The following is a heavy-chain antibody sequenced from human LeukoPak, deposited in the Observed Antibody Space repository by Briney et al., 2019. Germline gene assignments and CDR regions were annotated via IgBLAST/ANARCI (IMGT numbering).Heavy chain of an antibody. CDR2: IYTSGST. D-gene: IGHD6-25*01. CDR3: ASDAAIGERGWFDP. V-gene: IGHV4-61*02. J-gene: IGHJ5*02. Sequence: SETLSLTCTVSGGSISSGSYYWSWIRRPAGKGLEWIGRIYTSGSTNYNPSLKSRVTISVDTSKNQFSLKLSSVTAADTAVYYCASDAAIGERGWFDPWGQGTLVTVSS. CDR1: GGSISSGSYY.